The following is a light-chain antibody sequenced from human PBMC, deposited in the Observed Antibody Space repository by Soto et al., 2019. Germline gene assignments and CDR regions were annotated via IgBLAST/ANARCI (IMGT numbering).Light chain of an antibody. J-gene: IGKJ1*01. V-gene: IGKV1-5*01. CDR3: QQYNSYPRT. Sequence: IQMTQSPSTLSASVGDRGTITCRASQSINNYLAWYQQKPGKAPKLLIYDASSLESGVPSRFSGSGSGTDFILTISSLQPDEFATYSCQQYNSYPRTFGQGAKVEIK. CDR2: DAS. CDR1: QSINNY.